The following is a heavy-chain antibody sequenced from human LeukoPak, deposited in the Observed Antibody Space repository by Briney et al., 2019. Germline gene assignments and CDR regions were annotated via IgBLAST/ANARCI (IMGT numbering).Heavy chain of an antibody. V-gene: IGHV4-30-4*07. Sequence: SSETLSLTCAVSGGSISSGGYSWSWIRQPPGKGLEWIGYIYYSGSTYYNPSLKSRVTISVDTSKNQFSLKLSSVTAADTAIYYCAREGLAARRGAFDIWGQGTVVSVSS. J-gene: IGHJ3*02. D-gene: IGHD6-6*01. CDR2: IYYSGST. CDR1: GGSISSGGYS. CDR3: AREGLAARRGAFDI.